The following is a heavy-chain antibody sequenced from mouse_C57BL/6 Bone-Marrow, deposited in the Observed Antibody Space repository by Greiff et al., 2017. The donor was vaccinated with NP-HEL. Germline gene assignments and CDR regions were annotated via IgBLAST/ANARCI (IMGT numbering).Heavy chain of an antibody. D-gene: IGHD2-5*01. CDR1: GFTFSSYA. Sequence: EVKLVESGGGLVKPGGSLKLSCAASGFTFSSYAMSWVRQTPEKRLEWVATISDGGSYTYYPDNVKGRFTISRDNAKNNLYLQMSHLKSEDTAMYYCARDRANYSNYAWFAYWGQGTLVTVSA. J-gene: IGHJ3*01. CDR3: ARDRANYSNYAWFAY. V-gene: IGHV5-4*01. CDR2: ISDGGSYT.